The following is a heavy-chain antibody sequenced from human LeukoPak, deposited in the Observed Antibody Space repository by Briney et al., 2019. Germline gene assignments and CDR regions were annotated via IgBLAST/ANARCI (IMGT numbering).Heavy chain of an antibody. V-gene: IGHV1-18*01. D-gene: IGHD6-13*01. Sequence: ASVKVSCKASGYTFTSYGISWVRQAPGQGLEWMGWISAYNGNTNYAQKLQGRVTMTTDTSTSTAYMELRSLRSDDTAVYYCAKDRLLIAAVGTSGDYWGQGTLVTVSS. CDR1: GYTFTSYG. CDR2: ISAYNGNT. J-gene: IGHJ4*02. CDR3: AKDRLLIAAVGTSGDY.